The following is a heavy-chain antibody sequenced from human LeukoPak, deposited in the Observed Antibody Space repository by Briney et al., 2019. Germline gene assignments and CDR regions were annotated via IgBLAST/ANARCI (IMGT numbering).Heavy chain of an antibody. J-gene: IGHJ4*02. Sequence: SETLSLTCAVYGGSFSGYYWSWVRQPPGKGLEWIGEINHSGSTNYNPSLKSRVTISVDTSKNQFSLKLSSVTAADTAVYYCARRGWYSREFDYWGQGTLVTVSS. D-gene: IGHD6-13*01. CDR1: GGSFSGYY. CDR3: ARRGWYSREFDY. CDR2: INHSGST. V-gene: IGHV4-34*01.